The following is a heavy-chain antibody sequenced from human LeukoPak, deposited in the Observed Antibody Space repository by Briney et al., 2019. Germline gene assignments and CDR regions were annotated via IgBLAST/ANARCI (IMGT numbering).Heavy chain of an antibody. CDR2: IYPGDSDT. CDR1: GYIFTNYW. V-gene: IGHV5-51*01. Sequence: GESLKISCKGSGYIFTNYWIGWVRQMPGKGLQWMGIIYPGDSDTRYSPSFQGQVTISADKSIGTAYLQWSSLEASDSAMYYCARGVGATYFDYWGQGTLVTVSS. J-gene: IGHJ4*02. CDR3: ARGVGATYFDY. D-gene: IGHD1-26*01.